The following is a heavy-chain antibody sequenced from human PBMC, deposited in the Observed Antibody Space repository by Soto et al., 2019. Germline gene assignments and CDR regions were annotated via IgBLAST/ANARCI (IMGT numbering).Heavy chain of an antibody. CDR2: IYNDGTYS. Sequence: GGSLRLSCAASGFIFKMYWMHWVRQSPGKGLVWISRIYNDGTYSDYADSVRGRFTISRDNVNDTLYLQMNNLRAEDSGLYYCTRGPRPISTGTGAYWGQGTQVTVS. D-gene: IGHD3-10*01. CDR1: GFIFKMYW. J-gene: IGHJ4*02. CDR3: TRGPRPISTGTGAY. V-gene: IGHV3-74*01.